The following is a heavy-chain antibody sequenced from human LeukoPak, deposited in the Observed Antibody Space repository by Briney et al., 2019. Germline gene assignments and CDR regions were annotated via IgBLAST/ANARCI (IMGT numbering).Heavy chain of an antibody. CDR3: ARETTYYYDSSGYYPNWFDP. Sequence: SVKVSCKASGGTFSSYAISWVRQAPGQGLEWMGRIIPIFGTANYAQKFQGRVTITTDESTSTAYMELSSLRSEDTAVYYCARETTYYYDSSGYYPNWFDPWGQGTLVTVSS. V-gene: IGHV1-69*05. CDR2: IIPIFGTA. D-gene: IGHD3-22*01. J-gene: IGHJ5*02. CDR1: GGTFSSYA.